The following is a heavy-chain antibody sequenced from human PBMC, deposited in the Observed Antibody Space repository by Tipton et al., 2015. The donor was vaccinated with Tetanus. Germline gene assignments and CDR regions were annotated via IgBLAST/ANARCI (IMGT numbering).Heavy chain of an antibody. Sequence: TLSLTCTVSGASLRGGDYHWSWIRQPPGKGLEWLAYISGSGTTNSNPSLKSRVTISVDTAKNQFSLQLYSVTAADTAVYYCARWGDASGSTNLYAFDIWGQGTMVSVSS. J-gene: IGHJ3*02. D-gene: IGHD3-10*01. CDR3: ARWGDASGSTNLYAFDI. V-gene: IGHV4-61*08. CDR2: ISGSGTT. CDR1: GASLRGGDYH.